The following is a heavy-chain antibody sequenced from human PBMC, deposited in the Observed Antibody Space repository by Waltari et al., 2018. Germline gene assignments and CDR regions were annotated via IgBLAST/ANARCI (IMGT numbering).Heavy chain of an antibody. CDR2: INHSGST. CDR1: GGSFSGYY. V-gene: IGHV4-34*01. J-gene: IGHJ5*02. Sequence: QVQLQQWGAGLLKPSETLSLTCAVYGGSFSGYYWSWIRQPPGKGLEWIGEINHSGSTNYNPSLKSRVTISVDTSKNQFSLKLSSVTAADTAVYYCARGGGVGATTNWFDPWGQGTLVTVSS. CDR3: ARGGGVGATTNWFDP. D-gene: IGHD1-26*01.